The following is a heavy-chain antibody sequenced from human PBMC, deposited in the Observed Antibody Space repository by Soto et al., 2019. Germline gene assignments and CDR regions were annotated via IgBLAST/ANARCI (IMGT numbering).Heavy chain of an antibody. CDR1: GGTFSSYT. CDR3: ARESSITMVRGTNWFDP. Sequence: ASVKVSCKACGGTFSSYTISWVRQAPGQGLEWMGRIIPILGIANYAQKFQGRVTITADKSTSTAYMELSSLRSEDTAVYYCARESSITMVRGTNWFDPWGQGTLVTVSS. D-gene: IGHD3-10*01. CDR2: IIPILGIA. J-gene: IGHJ5*02. V-gene: IGHV1-69*04.